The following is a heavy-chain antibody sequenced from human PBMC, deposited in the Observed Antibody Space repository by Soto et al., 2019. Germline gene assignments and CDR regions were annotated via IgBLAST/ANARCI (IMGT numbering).Heavy chain of an antibody. CDR3: ARERLGPKWFGELLPHAFDI. CDR2: IYYSGST. CDR1: GGSISSGGYY. J-gene: IGHJ3*02. Sequence: QVQLQESGPGLVKPSQTLSLTCTVSGGSISSGGYYWSWIRQHPGKGLEWIGYIYYSGSTYYNPSLKSRVTISVDTSKNQFSLKLSSVTAADTAAYYCARERLGPKWFGELLPHAFDIWGQGTMVTVSS. D-gene: IGHD3-10*01. V-gene: IGHV4-31*03.